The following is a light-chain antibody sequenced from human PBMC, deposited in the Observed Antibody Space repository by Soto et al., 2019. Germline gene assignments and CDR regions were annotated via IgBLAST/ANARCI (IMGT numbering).Light chain of an antibody. V-gene: IGKV3-11*01. CDR2: DAS. CDR1: QSVSSY. J-gene: IGKJ4*01. Sequence: EIVLTQSPATLSLSPGERATLSCRASQSVSSYLAWYTQKPGQAPRLLIYDASNRATGIPARFSGSGSGTGVTLTIRSLEPEEFAVYYCQQRSNWPLTFGGWTKVAIK. CDR3: QQRSNWPLT.